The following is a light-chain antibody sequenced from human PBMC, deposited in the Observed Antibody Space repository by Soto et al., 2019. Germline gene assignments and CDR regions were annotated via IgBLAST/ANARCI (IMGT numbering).Light chain of an antibody. CDR1: QGIRNE. Sequence: IQMTQSPSSLSASVGDRVAITCRASQGIRNELGWYQQKPGKAPKLLXYDASSLETGVPSRFSGSGSGTDFTFTISSLQPEDIATYYCQQYDNLPITFGQGTRLEIK. V-gene: IGKV1-33*01. CDR3: QQYDNLPIT. CDR2: DAS. J-gene: IGKJ5*01.